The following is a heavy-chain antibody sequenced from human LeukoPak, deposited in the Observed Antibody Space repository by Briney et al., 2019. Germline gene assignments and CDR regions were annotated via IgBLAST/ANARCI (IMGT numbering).Heavy chain of an antibody. Sequence: GGSLRLSCAASGFTFSTYSMNWVRQAPGKGLEWVSYISSSSTTIYYEDSVKGRFTISRDNAKNSLYLQMNSLRDEDTAVYYCARGGYSNLDPWGQGVLVTVSS. J-gene: IGHJ5*02. V-gene: IGHV3-48*02. CDR1: GFTFSTYS. CDR3: ARGGYSNLDP. D-gene: IGHD4-11*01. CDR2: ISSSSTTI.